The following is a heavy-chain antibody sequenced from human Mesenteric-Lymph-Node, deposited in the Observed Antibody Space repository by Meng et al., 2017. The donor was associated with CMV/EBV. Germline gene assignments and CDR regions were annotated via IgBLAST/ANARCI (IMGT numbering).Heavy chain of an antibody. CDR1: GGSISSYY. CDR3: ARTVAAAAHYFDS. Sequence: SETLSLTCTVSGGSISSYYWSWIRQPPGKGLEWIGYIYYSGSTDYNPSLKSRVTISVDTSKNQFSLKLSSVTAADTAVYYCARTVAAAAHYFDSWGQGTLVTVSS. CDR2: IYYSGST. V-gene: IGHV4-59*01. D-gene: IGHD6-13*01. J-gene: IGHJ4*02.